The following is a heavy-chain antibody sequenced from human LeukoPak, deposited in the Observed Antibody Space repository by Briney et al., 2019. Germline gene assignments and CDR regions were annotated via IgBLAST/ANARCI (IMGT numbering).Heavy chain of an antibody. Sequence: GASLKVSCKASGYTFTSYDINWVRQATGQGLEWMGWMNPNSGNTGYAQKFQGRVTMTRNTSISTAYMELSSLRSEDTAVYYCARVRGDYDFWSGSNWFDPWGQGTLVTVSS. D-gene: IGHD3-3*01. J-gene: IGHJ5*02. CDR2: MNPNSGNT. CDR3: ARVRGDYDFWSGSNWFDP. CDR1: GYTFTSYD. V-gene: IGHV1-8*01.